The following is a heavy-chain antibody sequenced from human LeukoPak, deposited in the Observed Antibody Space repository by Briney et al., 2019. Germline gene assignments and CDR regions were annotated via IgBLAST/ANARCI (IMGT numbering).Heavy chain of an antibody. CDR2: IGSKANSYAT. CDR1: GFTFSGSA. J-gene: IGHJ4*02. V-gene: IGHV3-73*01. CDR3: TRALYYYDSSGYYGHLDY. Sequence: GGALRLSCAASGFTFSGSAIHWVRQASGKGLEWVGRIGSKANSYATAYAASVKGRFTISREDSKNTAYLQMNTLKAEDTAVYYCTRALYYYDSSGYYGHLDYWGQGTLVTVSS. D-gene: IGHD3-22*01.